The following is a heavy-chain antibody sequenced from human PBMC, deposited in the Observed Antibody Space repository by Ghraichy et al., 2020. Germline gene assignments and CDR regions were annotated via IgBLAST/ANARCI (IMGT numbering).Heavy chain of an antibody. CDR2: INPNSGGT. D-gene: IGHD1-26*01. V-gene: IGHV1-2*02. CDR1: GYTFTGHY. CDR3: ARGGGSGSYDFDY. Sequence: ASVKVSCKAFGYTFTGHYMHWVRQAPGQGLEWMGWINPNSGGTKYAQKFQGRVTMTRDTSISTAYMDLSRLRSDDTAVYYCARGGGSGSYDFDYWAQGTLVTVSS. J-gene: IGHJ4*02.